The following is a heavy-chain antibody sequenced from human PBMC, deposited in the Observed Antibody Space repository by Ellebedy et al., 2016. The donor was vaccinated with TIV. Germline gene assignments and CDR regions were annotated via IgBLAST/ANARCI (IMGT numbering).Heavy chain of an antibody. D-gene: IGHD5-24*01. CDR3: VRGVTGYNMDAFDI. J-gene: IGHJ3*02. V-gene: IGHV4-39*01. CDR2: ISYSGST. CDR1: GGSISGSNFY. Sequence: SETLSLXCTVSGGSISGSNFYWGWIRQPPGKGLEWIGSISYSGSTYYSPSLKSRVSTSVTPSKSQFSLKLSSVTATDTAVYYCVRGVTGYNMDAFDIWGQGTMVTVSS.